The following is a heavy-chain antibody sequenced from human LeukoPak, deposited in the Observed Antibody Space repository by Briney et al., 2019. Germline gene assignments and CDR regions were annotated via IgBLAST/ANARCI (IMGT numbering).Heavy chain of an antibody. V-gene: IGHV4-38-2*02. CDR3: AREMLHGYAKGSDY. J-gene: IGHJ4*02. CDR2: IYHSGST. CDR1: GYSISSGYY. D-gene: IGHD5-12*01. Sequence: PSETLSLTCTVSGYSISSGYYWGWIRQPPGKGLEWIGSIYHSGSTYYNPSLKSRVTISVDTSKNQFSLKLSSVTAADTAVYYCAREMLHGYAKGSDYWGQGTLVTVSS.